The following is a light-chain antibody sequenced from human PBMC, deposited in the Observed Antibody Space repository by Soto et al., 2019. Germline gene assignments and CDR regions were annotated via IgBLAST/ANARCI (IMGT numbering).Light chain of an antibody. V-gene: IGLV2-14*01. CDR1: SSDVGGYKY. CDR3: SSYTSSGKAL. CDR2: EVS. J-gene: IGLJ3*02. Sequence: QSALTQPASVSGSPGQSITISCTGTSSDVGGYKYASWYQQYSGKAPKLVIYEVSNRPSGVSHLFSGSKSGNTASLTISGLQAEDEAEYYCSSYTSSGKALFGGGTKLTVL.